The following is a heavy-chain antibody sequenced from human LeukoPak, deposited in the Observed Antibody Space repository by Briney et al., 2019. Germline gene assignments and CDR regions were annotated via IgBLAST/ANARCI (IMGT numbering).Heavy chain of an antibody. D-gene: IGHD3-22*01. V-gene: IGHV3-23*01. Sequence: GGSLRLSCAASGFTFSTYAMHWVRQPPGKGLEWVSAISGSGGATYHADADSVKGRFIISRDNSKNTLYLQINSLRVEDTAVYYCAKDGYNYDSSGRFDYWGQGTLVTVSS. CDR3: AKDGYNYDSSGRFDY. CDR2: ISGSGGAT. J-gene: IGHJ4*02. CDR1: GFTFSTYA.